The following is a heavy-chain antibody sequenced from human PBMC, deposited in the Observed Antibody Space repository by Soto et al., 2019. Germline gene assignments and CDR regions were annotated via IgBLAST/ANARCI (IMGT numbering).Heavy chain of an antibody. CDR3: ARASGSGRYQFDY. D-gene: IGHD3-10*01. Sequence: QVQLQESGPGLVKPSQTLSLTCTVSGGSFSSGDSYWSWIRQPPGKGLEWIGYIYYSGSTNYNPSLEGRVTISVDTSKNRFSLKLTSVTAADTAVYYCARASGSGRYQFDYWGQGTLITVSS. V-gene: IGHV4-30-4*01. CDR2: IYYSGST. CDR1: GGSFSSGDSY. J-gene: IGHJ4*02.